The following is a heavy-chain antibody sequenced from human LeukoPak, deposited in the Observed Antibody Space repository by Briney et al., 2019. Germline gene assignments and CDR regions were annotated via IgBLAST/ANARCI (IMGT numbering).Heavy chain of an antibody. CDR2: INPNSGGT. Sequence: ASVKVSCKASGYTFTSYAMNWVRQAPGQGLEWMGWINPNSGGTNYAQKFQGRVTMTRDTSISTAYMELSRLRSDDTAVYYCARGSEIRYFDWPKYYFDYWGQGTLVTVSS. CDR1: GYTFTSYA. J-gene: IGHJ4*02. D-gene: IGHD3-9*01. CDR3: ARGSEIRYFDWPKYYFDY. V-gene: IGHV1-2*02.